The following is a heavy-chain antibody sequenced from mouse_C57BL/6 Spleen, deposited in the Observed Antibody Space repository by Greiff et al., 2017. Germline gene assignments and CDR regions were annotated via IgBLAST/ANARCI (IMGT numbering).Heavy chain of an antibody. V-gene: IGHV1-64*01. CDR2: IYPTSGST. J-gene: IGHJ3*01. Sequence: VQLQQSGAELVKPGASVKLSCTASGYTFTSYWMHWVKQRPGQGLEWIGMIYPTSGSTNYNEKFKSKATLTVNKSSSTAYMQLSSLTSEDSAVXYSARSDYPWFAYWGQGTLVTVSA. CDR3: ARSDYPWFAY. D-gene: IGHD2-4*01. CDR1: GYTFTSYW.